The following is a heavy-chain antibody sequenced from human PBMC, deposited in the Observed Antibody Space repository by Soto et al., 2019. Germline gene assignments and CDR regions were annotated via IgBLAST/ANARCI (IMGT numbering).Heavy chain of an antibody. CDR2: VVPKIGSR. J-gene: IGHJ4*02. CDR3: ARGGRENNWNGGNFDY. D-gene: IGHD1-20*01. Sequence: QVQLVQAGAEVKKPGSSVRVSCKASGGTFSSYTINWVRQAPGQGLEWMGRVVPKIGSRNCVRKFQGRLTLTADKSTRTDYMELSSLRSEDTAVYYCARGGRENNWNGGNFDYWGQGTRVTVSS. V-gene: IGHV1-69*08. CDR1: GGTFSSYT.